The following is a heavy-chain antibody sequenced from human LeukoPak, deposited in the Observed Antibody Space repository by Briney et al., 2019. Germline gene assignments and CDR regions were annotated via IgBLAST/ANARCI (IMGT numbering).Heavy chain of an antibody. V-gene: IGHV1-69*13. D-gene: IGHD3-22*01. CDR3: ARYSGYYDSRSRYFDL. J-gene: IGHJ2*01. CDR1: GGTFSSYA. CDR2: IIPIFGTA. Sequence: ASVKVSCKASGGTFSSYAISWVRQAPGQGLEWMGGIIPIFGTANYAQKFQGRVTITADESMSTAYMELSSLRSEDTAVYYCARYSGYYDSRSRYFDLWGRGTLVTVSS.